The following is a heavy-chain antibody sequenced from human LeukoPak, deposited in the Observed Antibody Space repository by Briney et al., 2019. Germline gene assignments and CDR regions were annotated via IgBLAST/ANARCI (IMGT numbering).Heavy chain of an antibody. CDR2: VFPGGAAT. J-gene: IGHJ4*02. Sequence: ASVKDSCEASRYTSRHYYMHWVQQAPGQGLEWMGAVFPGGAATRYAQNFQGRVTMTRDSSTGTFHMEMSSLTSEDTAIYYCAREAHDSRGILSVYCFDFWGQSHLVSVSS. D-gene: IGHD3-22*01. CDR1: RYTSRHYY. V-gene: IGHV1-46*01. CDR3: AREAHDSRGILSVYCFDF.